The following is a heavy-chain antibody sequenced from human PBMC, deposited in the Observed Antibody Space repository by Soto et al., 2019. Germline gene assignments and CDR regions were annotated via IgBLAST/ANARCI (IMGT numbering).Heavy chain of an antibody. CDR1: GRTFSSYA. Sequence: SVKVSGKASGRTFSSYAISCVRQAAGQWLWCIGGIIPIFGTANYAQNFQVRVTITAYESTSTAYMGLSSLRSEDTAVYYCARVSGTTRSLWYYYYGMDVWGQGTTVTVSS. D-gene: IGHD1-7*01. J-gene: IGHJ6*02. CDR3: ARVSGTTRSLWYYYYGMDV. V-gene: IGHV1-69*13. CDR2: IIPIFGTA.